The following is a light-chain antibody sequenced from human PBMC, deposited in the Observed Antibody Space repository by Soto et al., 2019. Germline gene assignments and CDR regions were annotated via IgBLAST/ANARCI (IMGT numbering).Light chain of an antibody. CDR1: QSISSY. Sequence: DIQMTQSPSSLSASVGDRVTITCRASQSISSYLNWYQQKPGKAPKLLIYAASSLQSGVPSRFSCSGSGTDFTLTISSLQPEDFATDYCQQRDTFGPGTKVDIK. J-gene: IGKJ3*01. V-gene: IGKV1-39*01. CDR3: QQRDT. CDR2: AAS.